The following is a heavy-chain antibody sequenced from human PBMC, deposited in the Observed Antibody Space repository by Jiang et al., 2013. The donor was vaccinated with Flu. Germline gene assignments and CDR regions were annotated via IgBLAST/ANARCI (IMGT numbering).Heavy chain of an antibody. CDR2: IKSKTDGATR. CDR3: GAGVGRSDFDY. V-gene: IGHV3-15*01. J-gene: IGHJ4*02. D-gene: IGHD1-26*01. Sequence: VASGFSFSDAWMSWVRQAPGKGLEWVGRIKSKTDGATRDFAAPVKGRFVISRDDSKNTLYLQMTSLKTEDTAIYYCGAGVGRSDFDYWGQGILVTVSS. CDR1: GFSFSDAW.